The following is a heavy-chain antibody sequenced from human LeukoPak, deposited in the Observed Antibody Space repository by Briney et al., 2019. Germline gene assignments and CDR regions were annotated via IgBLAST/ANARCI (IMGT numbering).Heavy chain of an antibody. D-gene: IGHD2-2*01. Sequence: ASVKVSCKASGYTFTDYYMHWVRQAPGQRLEWMGWINPNSGGTNYAQKFQGRVTMTRDTSISTAYMDLTRLRSDDTAVYYCARDHCTSSGCYEDYYYGMDVWGQGTTVTVSS. CDR1: GYTFTDYY. J-gene: IGHJ6*02. V-gene: IGHV1-2*02. CDR3: ARDHCTSSGCYEDYYYGMDV. CDR2: INPNSGGT.